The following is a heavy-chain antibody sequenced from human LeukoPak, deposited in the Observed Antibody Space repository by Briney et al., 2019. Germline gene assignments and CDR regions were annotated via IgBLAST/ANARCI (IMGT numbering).Heavy chain of an antibody. CDR2: IYRDGSS. V-gene: IGHV3-66*01. Sequence: GGSLRLSCVASGLSVSSNYMSWVRQAPGEGLEWVSVIYRDGSSYYAESVKGRVTISRDNSKKTLYLQMNSLRAEDTAVYYCARSFYDILIGYYQYFDYWGQGTLVTVSS. CDR3: ARSFYDILIGYYQYFDY. D-gene: IGHD3-9*01. J-gene: IGHJ4*02. CDR1: GLSVSSNY.